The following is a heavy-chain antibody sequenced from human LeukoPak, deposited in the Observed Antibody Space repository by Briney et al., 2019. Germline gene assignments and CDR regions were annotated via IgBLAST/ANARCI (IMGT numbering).Heavy chain of an antibody. CDR1: GGSISSYY. CDR2: IYYSGST. J-gene: IGHJ4*02. CDR3: ARALTVREVISFDY. V-gene: IGHV4-59*01. Sequence: SETLSLTCTVSGGSISSYYWSWIRQPPGKGLEWIGYIYYSGSTNYNPSLKSRVTISVDTSKNQFSLKLSSVTAADTAVYYCARALTVREVISFDYWGQGTLVTVSS. D-gene: IGHD3-10*01.